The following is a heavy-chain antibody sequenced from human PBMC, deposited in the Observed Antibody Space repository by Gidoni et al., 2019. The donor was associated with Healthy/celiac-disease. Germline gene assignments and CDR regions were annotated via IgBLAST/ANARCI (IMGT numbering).Heavy chain of an antibody. D-gene: IGHD2-2*01. V-gene: IGHV3-23*01. Sequence: EVQLLESGGGLVQPGGSLRLSCSASGFPFSSYAMSWVRQAPGKGLEWVSAISGSGGSTYYADSVKGRFTISRDNSKNTLYLQMNSLRAEDTAVYYCAKTGQLLYWFDPWGQGTLVTVSS. J-gene: IGHJ5*02. CDR3: AKTGQLLYWFDP. CDR1: GFPFSSYA. CDR2: ISGSGGST.